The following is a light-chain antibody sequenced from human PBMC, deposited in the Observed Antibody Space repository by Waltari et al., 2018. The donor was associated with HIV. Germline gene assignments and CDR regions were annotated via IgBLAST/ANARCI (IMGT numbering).Light chain of an antibody. CDR3: GTWDSSLSAGV. CDR1: SSNIGNNY. V-gene: IGLV1-51*01. CDR2: DNN. Sequence: QSVLTQPPSVSAAPGQKVTITCSGRSSNIGNNYVSWYQQLPGTAPKLLIYDNNKRPSGIPDRFSGSKSGTSATLGITGLQTVDEADYYCGTWDSSLSAGVFGGGTKLTVL. J-gene: IGLJ3*02.